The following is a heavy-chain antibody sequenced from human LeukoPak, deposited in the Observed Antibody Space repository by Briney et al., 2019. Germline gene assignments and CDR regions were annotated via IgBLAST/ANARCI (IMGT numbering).Heavy chain of an antibody. CDR2: IWYDGSNK. D-gene: IGHD6-13*01. CDR3: ARDGINYSSSRYY. J-gene: IGHJ4*02. Sequence: GGSLRLSCAASGFTFSSYGMHWVRQAPGKGLEWVAVIWYDGSNKYYADSVKGRFTISRDNSKNTLYLQMNSLRAEDTAVYYCARDGINYSSSRYYWGQGTLVTVSS. CDR1: GFTFSSYG. V-gene: IGHV3-33*01.